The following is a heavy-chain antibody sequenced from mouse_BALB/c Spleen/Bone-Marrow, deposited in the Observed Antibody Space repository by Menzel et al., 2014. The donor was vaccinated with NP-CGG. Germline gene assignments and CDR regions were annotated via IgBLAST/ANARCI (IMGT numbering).Heavy chain of an antibody. CDR1: GFTFSSYG. CDR2: INSNGGST. Sequence: EVMLVESGGGLVQPGGSLKLSCAASGFTFSSYGMSWVRQTPDKRLELVATINSNGGSTYYPDSVKGRFTISRDNAKNTLYLQMSSLKSEDTAMYYCARDYHGSSYAMDYWGQGTSVTVSS. V-gene: IGHV5-6-3*01. J-gene: IGHJ4*01. CDR3: ARDYHGSSYAMDY. D-gene: IGHD1-1*01.